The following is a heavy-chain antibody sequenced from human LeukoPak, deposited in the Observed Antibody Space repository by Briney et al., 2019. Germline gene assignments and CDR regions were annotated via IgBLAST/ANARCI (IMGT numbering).Heavy chain of an antibody. CDR2: INPNSGGT. CDR3: ARYEPTTPTSYYYYGMDV. Sequence: GASVKVSCKASGYTFTGYYMHWVRQAPGQGLEWMGWINPNSGGTNYAQKFQGRVTMTRDTSISTAYMELSRLRSDDTAVYYCARYEPTTPTSYYYYGMDVWGQGTTVTVSS. V-gene: IGHV1-2*02. D-gene: IGHD1-1*01. CDR1: GYTFTGYY. J-gene: IGHJ6*02.